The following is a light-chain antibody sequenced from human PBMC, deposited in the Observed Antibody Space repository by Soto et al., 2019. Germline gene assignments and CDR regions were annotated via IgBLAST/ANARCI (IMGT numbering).Light chain of an antibody. CDR1: QSLLANCNNKNC. CDR3: QQYSSSPLT. J-gene: IGKJ4*01. V-gene: IGKV4-1*01. CDR2: WAS. Sequence: DIVMTQSPDSLAVSLGERATINCKSSQSLLANCNNKNCLAWYQHKPGQPPKMLILWASTRESGVPDRFSGSGSGTDFTLTISRLEPEDFAVYYCQQYSSSPLTFGGGTKVEIK.